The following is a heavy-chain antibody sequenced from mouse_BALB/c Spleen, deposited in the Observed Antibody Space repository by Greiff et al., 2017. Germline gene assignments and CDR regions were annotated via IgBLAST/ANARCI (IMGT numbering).Heavy chain of an antibody. Sequence: QVQLKQSGPGLVAPSQSLSITCTVSGFSLTSYGVHWVRQPPGKGLEWLGVIWAGGNTNYNSALMSRLSISKDNSKSQVFLKMNSLQTDDTAMYYCASALGGGFAYWGQGTLVTVSA. V-gene: IGHV2-9*02. CDR2: IWAGGNT. CDR3: ASALGGGFAY. J-gene: IGHJ3*01. D-gene: IGHD4-1*01. CDR1: GFSLTSYG.